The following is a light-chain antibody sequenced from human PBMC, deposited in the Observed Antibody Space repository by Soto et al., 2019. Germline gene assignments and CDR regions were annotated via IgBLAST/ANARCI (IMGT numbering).Light chain of an antibody. V-gene: IGKV3-20*01. CDR3: QHHGASWDT. CDR2: SAS. Sequence: EVVLTQSPGTLSLSPGERATLSCRASDSVDSKYLSWYQQKPGQAPRLLFYSASSRATGIPDRFTGSGSGTDFTLTISRLEHEHFAMYFCQHHGASWDTFAKGTNLEIK. CDR1: DSVDSKY. J-gene: IGKJ2*01.